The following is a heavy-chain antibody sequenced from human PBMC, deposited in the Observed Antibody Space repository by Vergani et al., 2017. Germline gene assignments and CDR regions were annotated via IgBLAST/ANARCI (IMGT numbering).Heavy chain of an antibody. CDR1: GGSISSYY. Sequence: QVQLQESGPGLVKPSETLSLTCTVSGGSISSYYWSWIRQPPGKGLEWIGYIYYSGSTNYNPSLKSRVTISVDTSKNQFSLKLRSVTAAEPAVYYCARSRRGHIVATMDFDYWGQGTLVTVSS. CDR2: IYYSGST. D-gene: IGHD5-12*01. V-gene: IGHV4-59*01. CDR3: ARSRRGHIVATMDFDY. J-gene: IGHJ4*02.